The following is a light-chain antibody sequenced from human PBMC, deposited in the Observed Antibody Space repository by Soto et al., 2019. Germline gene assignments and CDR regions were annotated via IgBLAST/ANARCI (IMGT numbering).Light chain of an antibody. CDR1: SSDVGGYNY. Sequence: QSALTQPASVSGSPGQSITISCTGTSSDVGGYNYVSWYQQHPGKAPKLMIYEVSNRPSGVSNRFSGSKSGNTASLTISGLQAEDEADYYCSSYTSSSTPRVVFGGGTKRTVL. J-gene: IGLJ2*01. CDR2: EVS. V-gene: IGLV2-14*01. CDR3: SSYTSSSTPRVV.